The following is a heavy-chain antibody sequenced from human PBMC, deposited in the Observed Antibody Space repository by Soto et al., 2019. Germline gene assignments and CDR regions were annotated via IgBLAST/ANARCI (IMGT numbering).Heavy chain of an antibody. J-gene: IGHJ5*02. Sequence: QVQLVQSGAEVKRPGASVKLSCKASGYTFTKYAIHWVCQAPGQGLEWMGWINAGSGNTKYSQKFQGRVTTTRDTSASTAYMELSSLRSEDTAVYYCARGEGYCSGGICYRWFDPWGQGSLVTVSS. CDR3: ARGEGYCSGGICYRWFDP. V-gene: IGHV1-3*01. CDR2: INAGSGNT. D-gene: IGHD2-15*01. CDR1: GYTFTKYA.